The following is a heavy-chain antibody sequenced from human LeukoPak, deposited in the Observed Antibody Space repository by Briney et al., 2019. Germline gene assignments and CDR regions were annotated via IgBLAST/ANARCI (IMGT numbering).Heavy chain of an antibody. Sequence: GASVKVSFKASGCTFTSYGISWVRQAPGQGLEWMGWISAYNGNTNYAQKLQGRVTMTTDTSTSTAYMELRSLRSDDTAVYYCARSSSTPWYFDLWGRGTLVTVSS. CDR1: GCTFTSYG. V-gene: IGHV1-18*04. CDR3: ARSSSTPWYFDL. J-gene: IGHJ2*01. D-gene: IGHD2-2*01. CDR2: ISAYNGNT.